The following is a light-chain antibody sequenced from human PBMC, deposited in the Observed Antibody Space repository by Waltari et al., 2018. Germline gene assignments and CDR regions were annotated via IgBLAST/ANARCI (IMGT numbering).Light chain of an antibody. J-gene: IGKJ1*01. V-gene: IGKV3-20*01. CDR3: QNHERLPAK. CDR2: EAP. Sequence: ELMFTQSPGTLSLSPGESATLSSRASQSIGKYLDWYQQKPGQAPRPPMYEAPRRAPGVPDRFSGSGSGTDVSLTISGLEPEDFAVYYCQNHERLPAKFGQGTKVEI. CDR1: QSIGKY.